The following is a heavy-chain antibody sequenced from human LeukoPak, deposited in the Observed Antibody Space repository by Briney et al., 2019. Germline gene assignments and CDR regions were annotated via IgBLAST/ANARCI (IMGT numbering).Heavy chain of an antibody. Sequence: NPSETLSLTCTVSGGSISSSTYHWVCIRQPPGKGLEWIVTINYSGTTYYNPSLESRVTISVDTPKNQFSLKLSSVTAADTAVYYCARLLLTGNAGRGYCDYWGQGTLVTVSS. CDR1: GGSISSSTYH. CDR3: ARLLLTGNAGRGYCDY. CDR2: INYSGTT. D-gene: IGHD1-20*01. V-gene: IGHV4-39*01. J-gene: IGHJ4*02.